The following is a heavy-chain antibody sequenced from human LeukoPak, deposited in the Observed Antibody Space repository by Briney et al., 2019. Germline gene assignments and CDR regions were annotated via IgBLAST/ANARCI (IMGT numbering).Heavy chain of an antibody. CDR1: GGSISSYY. J-gene: IGHJ4*02. V-gene: IGHV4-59*01. CDR2: IYYSGST. Sequence: PSETLSLTCTVSGGSISSYYWSWIRQPPGKGLEWIGYIYYSGSTNYNPSLKSRVTISVDTSKNQFSLKLSSVTAADTAVYYCASMMTTVTAVDHWGQGTLVTVSS. CDR3: ASMMTTVTAVDH. D-gene: IGHD4-17*01.